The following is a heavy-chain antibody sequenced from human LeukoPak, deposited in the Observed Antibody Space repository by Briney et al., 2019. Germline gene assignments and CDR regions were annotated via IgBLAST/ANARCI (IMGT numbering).Heavy chain of an antibody. D-gene: IGHD3-3*01. CDR3: ARWPGGALRFLDRGFPLYYMDV. J-gene: IGHJ6*03. Sequence: GASVKVSCKASGYTFTGYYMHWVRQAPGQGLEWMGWINPNSGGTNYAQKFQGRVTMTRDTSISTAYMELSRLRSDDTAVYYCARWPGGALRFLDRGFPLYYMDVWGKGTTVTVSS. CDR2: INPNSGGT. V-gene: IGHV1-2*02. CDR1: GYTFTGYY.